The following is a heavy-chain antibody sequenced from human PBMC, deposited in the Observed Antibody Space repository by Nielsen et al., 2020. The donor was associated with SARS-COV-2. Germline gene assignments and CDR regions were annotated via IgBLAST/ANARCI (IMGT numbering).Heavy chain of an antibody. D-gene: IGHD6-19*01. CDR3: AREGAVAGFDY. CDR1: GFTFSSYG. Sequence: GGSLRLSYAASGFTFSSYGMHWVRQAPGKGLEWVAVIWYGGSNKYYADSVKGRFTISRDNSKNTLYLQMNSLRAEDTAVYYCAREGAVAGFDYWGQGTLVTVSS. V-gene: IGHV3-33*01. CDR2: IWYGGSNK. J-gene: IGHJ4*02.